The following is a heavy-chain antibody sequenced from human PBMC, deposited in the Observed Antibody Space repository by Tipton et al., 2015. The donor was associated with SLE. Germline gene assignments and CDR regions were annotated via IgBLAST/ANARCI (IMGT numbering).Heavy chain of an antibody. J-gene: IGHJ4*02. CDR1: GGSIRSHY. CDR3: ARVELLWFGELLLGDY. V-gene: IGHV3-7*01. Sequence: LSLTCTVSGGSIRSHYWSWVRQAPGKGLEWVANIKQDGSEKYYVDSVKGRFTISRDNAKNSLYLQMNSLRAEDTAVYYCARVELLWFGELLLGDYWGQGTLVTVSS. D-gene: IGHD3-10*01. CDR2: IKQDGSEK.